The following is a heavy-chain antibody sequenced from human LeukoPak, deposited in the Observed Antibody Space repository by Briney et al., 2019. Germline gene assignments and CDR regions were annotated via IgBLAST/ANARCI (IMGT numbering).Heavy chain of an antibody. V-gene: IGHV3-30-3*01. J-gene: IGHJ6*02. Sequence: GGSLRLSCEATGFTYSNYAIHWVRQAPGKGLEWVAVISFDGTDRYYADSVKGRFSISRDNSTNTLYLQMDSLGDEDTALYYCARPREYSSLRRYYYYYGLDVWGRGTTVTVSS. D-gene: IGHD6-6*01. CDR3: ARPREYSSLRRYYYYYGLDV. CDR1: GFTYSNYA. CDR2: ISFDGTDR.